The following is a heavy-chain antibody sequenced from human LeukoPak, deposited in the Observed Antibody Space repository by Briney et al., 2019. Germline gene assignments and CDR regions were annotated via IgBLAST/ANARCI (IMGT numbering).Heavy chain of an antibody. D-gene: IGHD3-3*01. CDR3: ARDQGWVGVSVSLDL. Sequence: SETLSLTCTVSGGSISSHYWNWIRQPAGKGLEWIGRMFIRGSANYGPSLKSRVSMSLDKSRSQFSLNLSSVTAADTAVYYCARDQGWVGVSVSLDLWGPGTLVTVSS. CDR2: MFIRGSA. CDR1: GGSISSHY. J-gene: IGHJ5*02. V-gene: IGHV4-4*07.